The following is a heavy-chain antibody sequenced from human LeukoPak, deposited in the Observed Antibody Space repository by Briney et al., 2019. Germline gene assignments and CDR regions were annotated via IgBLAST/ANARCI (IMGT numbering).Heavy chain of an antibody. V-gene: IGHV3-21*06. D-gene: IGHD3-16*01. CDR2: ISPSSTYI. J-gene: IGHJ4*02. CDR3: ARDFTGGEYFDS. Sequence: GGSLRLSCAASGFTFSSFKMTWVRQAPGKGLEWVASISPSSTYIYYGDSLKGRVTVSRDNAKSLLFLHMSRLRPDDTAVYYCARDFTGGEYFDSWGQGALVSVSS. CDR1: GFTFSSFK.